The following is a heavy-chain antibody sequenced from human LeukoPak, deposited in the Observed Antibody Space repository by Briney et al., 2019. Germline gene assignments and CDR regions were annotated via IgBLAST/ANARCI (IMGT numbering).Heavy chain of an antibody. CDR2: IYWNDDK. Sequence: SGPTLVNPTQTLTLTCTFSGFSLSTSGVGVGWIRQPPGKALEWLALIYWNDDKRYSPSLKSRLTITKDTSKNQVVLTMTNMDPVNTATFYCAHRPIRGSYGGYYFDYGAQEPLVTVPS. V-gene: IGHV2-5*01. D-gene: IGHD1-26*01. J-gene: IGHJ4*02. CDR1: GFSLSTSGVG. CDR3: AHRPIRGSYGGYYFDY.